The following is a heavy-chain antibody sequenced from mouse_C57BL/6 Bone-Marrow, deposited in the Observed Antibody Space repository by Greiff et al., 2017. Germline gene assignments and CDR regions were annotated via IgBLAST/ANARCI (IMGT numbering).Heavy chain of an antibody. CDR3: ARHTAEVPAY. Sequence: QVQLQQPGAELVKPGASVKLSCKASGYTFTSYWMHWVKQRPGQGLEWIGMIHPNSGSTNYNEKFKSKATLTVDKSSSTAYMQLNSLTSQDSEVYYCARHTAEVPAYWGQGAALTVTS. J-gene: IGHJ2*01. D-gene: IGHD5-1*01. CDR2: IHPNSGST. V-gene: IGHV1-64*01. CDR1: GYTFTSYW.